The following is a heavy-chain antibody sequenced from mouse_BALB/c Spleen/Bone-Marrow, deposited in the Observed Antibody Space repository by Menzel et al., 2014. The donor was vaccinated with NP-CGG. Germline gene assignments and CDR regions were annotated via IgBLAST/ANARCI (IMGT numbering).Heavy chain of an antibody. CDR2: ISGDGRYT. V-gene: IGHV5-9-2*01. J-gene: IGHJ3*01. Sequence: DVHLVESGGGLVKSGGSLKLSCAASGFSFSNYGMSWVRQTPEKRLEWVATISGDGRYTFYSDSVKGRFTISRDNAKSNLYLQLSSLRSEDTALYYCARHAYYDQTEVSFVYWGQGTLVTVSA. CDR1: GFSFSNYG. CDR3: ARHAYYDQTEVSFVY. D-gene: IGHD2-4*01.